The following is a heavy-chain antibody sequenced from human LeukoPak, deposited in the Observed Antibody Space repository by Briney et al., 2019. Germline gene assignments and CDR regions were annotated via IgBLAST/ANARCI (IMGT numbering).Heavy chain of an antibody. V-gene: IGHV1-69*05. CDR3: ARDMEGGWFDP. J-gene: IGHJ5*02. CDR2: IIPIFGTA. D-gene: IGHD2-15*01. Sequence: SVKVSCKASGGTFSSYAISWVRQAPGRGLEWMGGIIPIFGTANYAQKFQGRVTITTDESTSTAYMELSSLRSEDTAVYYCARDMEGGWFDPWGQGTLVTVSS. CDR1: GGTFSSYA.